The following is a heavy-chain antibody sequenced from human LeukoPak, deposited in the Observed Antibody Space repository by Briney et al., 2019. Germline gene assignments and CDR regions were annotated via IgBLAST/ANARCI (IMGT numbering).Heavy chain of an antibody. D-gene: IGHD3-22*01. CDR1: GYTFTNYY. V-gene: IGHV1-2*02. Sequence: ASVKVSCKASGYTFTNYYIQWVRQAPGQGLEWMGWINSNSGGTNYAQKFQGRVTMTRDTSISTAYMELSRLRSDDTAVYYCARGSGYYDSSGYFLFDYWGQGTLVTVSS. CDR3: ARGSGYYDSSGYFLFDY. CDR2: INSNSGGT. J-gene: IGHJ4*02.